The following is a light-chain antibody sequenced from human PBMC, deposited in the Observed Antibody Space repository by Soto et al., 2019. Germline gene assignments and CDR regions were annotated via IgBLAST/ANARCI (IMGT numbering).Light chain of an antibody. CDR2: DVS. CDR1: SSDVGGYNY. Sequence: QSALTQPASVSGSPGQSITISGTGTSSDVGGYNYVSWYQQHPGKAPKLMIYDVSNRPSGVSNRFPGSKSGNTASLTISGLQAEDEADYYCSSYTSSSTPYVFGTGTKLTVL. V-gene: IGLV2-14*01. J-gene: IGLJ1*01. CDR3: SSYTSSSTPYV.